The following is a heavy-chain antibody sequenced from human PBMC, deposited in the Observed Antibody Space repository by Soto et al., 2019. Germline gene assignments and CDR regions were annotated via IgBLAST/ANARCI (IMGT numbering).Heavy chain of an antibody. CDR1: GFTFSDHY. Sequence: GGSLRLSCAASGFTFSDHYMNWVRQAPGKGLEWVARSRNKANSYTTEYAASVKGRSTISRDDSKNSLYLQMNSLKTEDTAVYYCARDHYDSRGYYHDWWGQGTLVTVSS. D-gene: IGHD3-22*01. J-gene: IGHJ4*02. V-gene: IGHV3-72*01. CDR2: SRNKANSYTT. CDR3: ARDHYDSRGYYHDW.